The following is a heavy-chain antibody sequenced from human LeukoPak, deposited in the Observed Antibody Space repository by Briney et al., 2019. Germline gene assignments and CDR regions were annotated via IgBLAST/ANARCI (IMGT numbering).Heavy chain of an antibody. V-gene: IGHV3-30-3*01. CDR1: GFTFSSYA. CDR3: ARSMVRLGDYCSGGSCYHGGYFDY. D-gene: IGHD2-15*01. Sequence: GGSLRLSCAASGFTFSSYAMHWVRQAPGKGLEWVAVISYDGSNKYYADSVKGRFTISRDNSKNTLYLQMNSLRAEDTAVFYCARSMVRLGDYCSGGSCYHGGYFDYWGQGTLVTVSS. J-gene: IGHJ4*02. CDR2: ISYDGSNK.